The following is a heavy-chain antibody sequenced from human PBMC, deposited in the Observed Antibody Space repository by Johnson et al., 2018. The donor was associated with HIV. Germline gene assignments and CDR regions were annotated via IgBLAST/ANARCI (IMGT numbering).Heavy chain of an antibody. D-gene: IGHD4-11*01. V-gene: IGHV3-11*04. J-gene: IGHJ3*02. CDR2: ISSSGSTI. CDR3: ARNEYSSYGGRDAFDI. CDR1: GFTVSSTY. Sequence: QVQLVESGGDLIQPGGSLRLSRAASGFTVSSTYMSWIRQAPGKGLEWVSYISSSGSTIYYADSVKGRFTISRDNAKNSLYLQMNGLRAEDTAVYYWARNEYSSYGGRDAFDIWGQGTMVTVPS.